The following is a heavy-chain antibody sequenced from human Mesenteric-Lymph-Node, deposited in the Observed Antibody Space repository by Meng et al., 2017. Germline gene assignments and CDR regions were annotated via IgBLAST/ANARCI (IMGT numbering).Heavy chain of an antibody. Sequence: GESLKISCAASGFTFDDYAMHWVRQAPGKGLEWVSAISGSGGSTYYADSVKGRFTISRDNSKNTLYLQMNSLRAEDTAVYYCAKDVVGATLYFDYWGQGTLVTVSS. CDR1: GFTFDDYA. CDR2: ISGSGGST. D-gene: IGHD1-26*01. CDR3: AKDVVGATLYFDY. J-gene: IGHJ4*02. V-gene: IGHV3-23*01.